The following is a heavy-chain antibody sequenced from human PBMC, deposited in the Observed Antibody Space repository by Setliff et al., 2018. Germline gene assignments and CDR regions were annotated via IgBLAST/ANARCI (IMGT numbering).Heavy chain of an antibody. J-gene: IGHJ6*02. V-gene: IGHV3-9*01. CDR1: GFIFSSYW. CDR2: ISWDSGRI. CDR3: LKDVKPGGLDV. Sequence: SLRLSCAASGFIFSSYWMHWVRQVPGKGLEWVSGISWDSGRIGYADSVKGRFTVSRDNAKNSLYLQMNSLRGDDTALYYCLKDVKPGGLDVWGQGTTVTVSS.